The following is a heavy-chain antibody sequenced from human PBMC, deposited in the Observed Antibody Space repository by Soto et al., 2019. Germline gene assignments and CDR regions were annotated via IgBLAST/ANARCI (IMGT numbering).Heavy chain of an antibody. Sequence: VGSLRLSCAASGFTFINYWMSWVRQAPGKGLEWVANIKQDGGEKYYVDSVKGRFTISRDNAKNSLYLQMNSLRAEDTAVYYCARKKANKWFDPWGQGTLVTVSS. CDR2: IKQDGGEK. CDR1: GFTFINYW. D-gene: IGHD1-26*01. CDR3: ARKKANKWFDP. J-gene: IGHJ5*02. V-gene: IGHV3-7*03.